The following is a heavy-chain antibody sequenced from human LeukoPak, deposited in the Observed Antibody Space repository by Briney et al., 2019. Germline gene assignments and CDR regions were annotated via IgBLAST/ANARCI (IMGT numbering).Heavy chain of an antibody. Sequence: GGSLRLSCEGSGFSFRNYYMSWVRQAPGKGLEWVANIHQEGSDKNYVDSVTGRFTISRDNAKNSLHLQMNSLRAEDTGVYYCARIGVATSQRNYPDPWGQGILVTVSS. J-gene: IGHJ5*02. V-gene: IGHV3-7*01. CDR3: ARIGVATSQRNYPDP. CDR1: GFSFRNYY. D-gene: IGHD3-16*01. CDR2: IHQEGSDK.